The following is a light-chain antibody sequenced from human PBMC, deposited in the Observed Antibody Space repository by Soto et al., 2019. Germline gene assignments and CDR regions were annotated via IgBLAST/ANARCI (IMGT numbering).Light chain of an antibody. V-gene: IGKV1-39*01. Sequence: DIQMTQSPPSLSASVGDRVTISCRTSQSISGYVNWYQQKPGKAPKLLIYAKSSLQSGVPSRFSGSGSGTDFTLTISSLQPEDFATYYCQQSYSTPRTFGQGTKEDIK. CDR3: QQSYSTPRT. J-gene: IGKJ1*01. CDR1: QSISGY. CDR2: AKS.